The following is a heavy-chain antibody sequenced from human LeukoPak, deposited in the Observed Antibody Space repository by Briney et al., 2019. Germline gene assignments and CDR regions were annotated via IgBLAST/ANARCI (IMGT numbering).Heavy chain of an antibody. CDR1: GYTFTSYD. J-gene: IGHJ5*02. D-gene: IGHD3-3*01. Sequence: GASVNVSCKASGYTFTSYDFNWVRQATGQRPEWMGWMSPNSGDTGYAQKFQDRVTMTRNTSISTAYMELSSLRSDDTAVYYCARCPGALRNWFDPWGQGTLVTVSS. CDR3: ARCPGALRNWFDP. CDR2: MSPNSGDT. V-gene: IGHV1-8*01.